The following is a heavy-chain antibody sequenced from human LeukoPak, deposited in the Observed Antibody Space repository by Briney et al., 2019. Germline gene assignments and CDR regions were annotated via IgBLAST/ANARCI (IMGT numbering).Heavy chain of an antibody. Sequence: GGSLRLSCAASGFTFSSYSMNWVRQAPGKGLEWVSYISSSSSTIYYADSVKGRFTISRDNSKNTLYLQMNSLRAEDTAVYYCAIHTNYDFWSGLDYWGQGTLVTVSS. CDR2: ISSSSSTI. J-gene: IGHJ4*02. V-gene: IGHV3-48*01. CDR1: GFTFSSYS. CDR3: AIHTNYDFWSGLDY. D-gene: IGHD3-3*01.